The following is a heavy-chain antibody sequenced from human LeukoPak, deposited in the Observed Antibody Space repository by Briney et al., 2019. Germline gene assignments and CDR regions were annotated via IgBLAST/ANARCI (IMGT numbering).Heavy chain of an antibody. CDR3: ARVLGDYVWGSAPFDY. V-gene: IGHV3-48*03. D-gene: IGHD3-16*01. Sequence: PSETLSLTCTVSGGSISSSSYYWGWVRQAPGKGLEWVSYISSSGSTIYYADSVKGRFTISRDNAKNSLYLQMNSLGAEDTAVYYCARVLGDYVWGSAPFDYWGQGTLVTVSS. J-gene: IGHJ4*02. CDR1: GGSISSSSYY. CDR2: ISSSGSTI.